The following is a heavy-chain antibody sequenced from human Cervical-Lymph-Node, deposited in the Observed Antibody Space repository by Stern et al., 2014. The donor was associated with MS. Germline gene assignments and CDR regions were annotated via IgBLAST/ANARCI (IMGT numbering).Heavy chain of an antibody. Sequence: EDQLVESGGGLVQPGGSLRLSCAPSGFTFSSYTMNWVRQAPGKGLEWVSYISSTSTSIYYADSVKGRFTISRDNARNSLSLQMNNLRDEDTAVYYCARAWGAAAGYYFDYWGQGSLVTVSS. J-gene: IGHJ4*02. CDR2: ISSTSTSI. D-gene: IGHD6-13*01. V-gene: IGHV3-48*02. CDR3: ARAWGAAAGYYFDY. CDR1: GFTFSSYT.